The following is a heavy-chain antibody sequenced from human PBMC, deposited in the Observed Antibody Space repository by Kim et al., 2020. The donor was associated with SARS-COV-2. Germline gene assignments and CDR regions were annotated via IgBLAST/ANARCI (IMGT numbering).Heavy chain of an antibody. V-gene: IGHV1-46*01. J-gene: IGHJ4*02. Sequence: YAKKFTGRLTMTRDTSANTVYMEVSSLRSEDTAIYYCVKEASRLKDFDFWGQGTLVIVSS. CDR3: VKEASRLKDFDF.